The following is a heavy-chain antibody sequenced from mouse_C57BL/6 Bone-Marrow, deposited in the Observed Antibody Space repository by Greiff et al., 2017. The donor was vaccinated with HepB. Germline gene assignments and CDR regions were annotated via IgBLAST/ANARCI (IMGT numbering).Heavy chain of an antibody. CDR3: ARDGLGRAMDY. V-gene: IGHV5-16*01. D-gene: IGHD4-1*01. J-gene: IGHJ4*01. Sequence: EVQLVESEGGLVQPGSSMKLSCTASGFTFSAYYMAWVRQVPEKGLEWVANINYDGSSTYYMDSLKSRFIISRDNAKNILYLQMSSLKSEDTATYYCARDGLGRAMDYWGQGTSVTVSS. CDR2: INYDGSST. CDR1: GFTFSAYY.